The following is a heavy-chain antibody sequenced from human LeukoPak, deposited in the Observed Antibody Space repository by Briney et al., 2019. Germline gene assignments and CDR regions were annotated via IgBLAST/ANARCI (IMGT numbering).Heavy chain of an antibody. CDR3: ARTAYSDYSLGF. CDR2: ISSDGSST. V-gene: IGHV3-74*01. Sequence: GGSLRLSCAASGFTFSSYAMSWVRQAPGKGLVWVSRISSDGSSTSYADSVKGRFTISRDNAKNTLYLQMNSLRAEDTAVYYCARTAYSDYSLGFWGQGTLVTVSS. D-gene: IGHD5-12*01. J-gene: IGHJ4*02. CDR1: GFTFSSYA.